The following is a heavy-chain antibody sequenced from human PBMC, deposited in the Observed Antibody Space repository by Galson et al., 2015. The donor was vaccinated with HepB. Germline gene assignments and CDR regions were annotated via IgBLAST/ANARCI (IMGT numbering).Heavy chain of an antibody. J-gene: IGHJ4*02. CDR3: ARGLQWDVEGIDY. Sequence: SVKVSCKASGGTFSSYTISWVRQAPGQGLEWMGRIIPILGIANYAQKFQGRVTITADKSTSTAYMELSSLRSEDTAVYYCARGLQWDVEGIDYWGQGTLVTVSS. D-gene: IGHD2-15*01. CDR2: IIPILGIA. V-gene: IGHV1-69*02. CDR1: GGTFSSYT.